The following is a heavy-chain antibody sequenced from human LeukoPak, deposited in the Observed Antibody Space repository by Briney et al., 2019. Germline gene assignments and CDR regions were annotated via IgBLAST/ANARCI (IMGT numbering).Heavy chain of an antibody. D-gene: IGHD6-19*01. CDR1: GLTLSGSA. CDR2: IRSKANSYAT. J-gene: IGHJ5*02. CDR3: TYSSNS. Sequence: PVGSLRLSCAASGLTLSGSAIDWVPQASGKGLEWVVRIRSKANSYATAYAASVKGRFTISRDDSKNTTYLQMNSLKTAETAEYYCTYSSNSWGQGTLVTVSS. V-gene: IGHV3-73*01.